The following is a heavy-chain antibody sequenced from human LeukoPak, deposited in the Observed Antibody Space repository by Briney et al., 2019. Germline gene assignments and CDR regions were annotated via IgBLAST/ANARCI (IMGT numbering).Heavy chain of an antibody. D-gene: IGHD2-2*01. CDR2: ISGSGGST. J-gene: IGHJ4*02. CDR3: ARSNHYFVVVPAAMGY. V-gene: IGHV3-23*01. Sequence: GGSLRLSCAASGFTFSSYAMSWVRQAPGKGLEWVSAISGSGGSTYYADSVKGRFTISRDNSKNTLYLQMNSLRAEDTAVYYCARSNHYFVVVPAAMGYWGQGTLVTVSS. CDR1: GFTFSSYA.